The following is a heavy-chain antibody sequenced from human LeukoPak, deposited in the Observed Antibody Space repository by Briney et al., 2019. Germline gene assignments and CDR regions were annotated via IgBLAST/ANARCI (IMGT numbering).Heavy chain of an antibody. D-gene: IGHD3-16*01. CDR2: IYYSGST. J-gene: IGHJ4*02. Sequence: SETLSLTCTVSGGSISAYYWSWIRQPPGKGLEWIGYIYYSGSTNYNPSLKSRVTISVDTSKNPFSLRLSSVTAADTAVYYCARGDSYDYYDYWGQGTLVTVSS. CDR1: GGSISAYY. CDR3: ARGDSYDYYDY. V-gene: IGHV4-59*01.